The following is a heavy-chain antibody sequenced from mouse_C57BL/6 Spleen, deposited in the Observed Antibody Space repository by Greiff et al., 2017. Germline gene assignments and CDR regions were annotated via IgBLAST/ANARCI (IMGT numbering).Heavy chain of an antibody. D-gene: IGHD1-1*01. Sequence: VQLQQSGPELVKPGASVKISCKASGYSFTDYNMNWVKQSNGKSLEWIGVINPNYGTSSSHQKFKGKATLTVDQSSSTAYMQLNSLTSEGSAVYYCARCEYYGKRYVDYWGQGTTLTVSS. CDR2: INPNYGTS. V-gene: IGHV1-39*01. J-gene: IGHJ2*01. CDR3: ARCEYYGKRYVDY. CDR1: GYSFTDYN.